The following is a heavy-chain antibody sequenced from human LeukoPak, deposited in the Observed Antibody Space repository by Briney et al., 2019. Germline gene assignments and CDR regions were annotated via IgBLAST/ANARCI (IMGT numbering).Heavy chain of an antibody. Sequence: GGSLRLSCAASGFTFSSYAMHWVRQAPGKGLEWVAVISYDGSNKYYADSVKGRFTISRDNSKNTLYLQMNSLRAEDTAVYYCARERISWRVLDYGGQGPLVPVP. J-gene: IGHJ4*02. CDR2: ISYDGSNK. CDR3: ARERISWRVLDY. D-gene: IGHD3-3*01. V-gene: IGHV3-30-3*01. CDR1: GFTFSSYA.